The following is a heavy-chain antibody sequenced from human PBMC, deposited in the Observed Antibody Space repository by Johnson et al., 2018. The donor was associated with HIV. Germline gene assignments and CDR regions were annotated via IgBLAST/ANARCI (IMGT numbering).Heavy chain of an antibody. J-gene: IGHJ3*02. D-gene: IGHD2-21*01. CDR2: IRYDGSNK. V-gene: IGHV3-30*02. Sequence: VQLVESGGGVVQPGRSLRLSCAASGFTFSSYGMHWVRQAPGKGLEWVAFIRYDGSNKYYADSVKGRFTISRDNSKNTLYLQMNSLKTEDTALYYCAKDLEHILTYAFDIWGQGTMVTVSS. CDR1: GFTFSSYG. CDR3: AKDLEHILTYAFDI.